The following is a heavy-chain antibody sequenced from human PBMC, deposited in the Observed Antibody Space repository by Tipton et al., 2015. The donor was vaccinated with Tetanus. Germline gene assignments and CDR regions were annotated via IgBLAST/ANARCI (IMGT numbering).Heavy chain of an antibody. CDR1: GVSISGYY. CDR2: VDRSGTT. V-gene: IGHV4-4*07. Sequence: LRLSCTVSGVSISGYYWSWIRQPAGKGLEWIGRVDRSGTTTYNPSLKGRVTISVDTSKNQFSLKLDSVTAADAAVYYCARPGVGGYTGYYFDFWGQGTVVTVSS. D-gene: IGHD5-12*01. CDR3: ARPGVGGYTGYYFDF. J-gene: IGHJ4*02.